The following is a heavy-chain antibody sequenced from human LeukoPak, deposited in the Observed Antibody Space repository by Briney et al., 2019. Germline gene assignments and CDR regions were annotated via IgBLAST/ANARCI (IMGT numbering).Heavy chain of an antibody. V-gene: IGHV1-18*04. CDR1: GYTFTSYG. CDR2: ISPYNGNT. Sequence: GASVKVSYKASGYTFTSYGISWVRQAPGQGLEWMGWISPYNGNTNYEQKLQGRVTITTDTSTGTAYMELRSLRSDDTAVYYCARGLYSSSWSHQYYFDCWRQGSLVSVCS. CDR3: ARGLYSSSWSHQYYFDC. D-gene: IGHD6-13*01. J-gene: IGHJ4*02.